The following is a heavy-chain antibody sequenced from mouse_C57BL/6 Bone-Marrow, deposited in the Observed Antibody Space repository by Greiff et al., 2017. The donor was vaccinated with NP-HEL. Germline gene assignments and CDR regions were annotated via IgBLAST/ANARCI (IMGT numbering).Heavy chain of an antibody. V-gene: IGHV1-53*01. D-gene: IGHD2-5*01. CDR1: GYTFTSYW. J-gene: IGHJ2*01. CDR3: ARGIYSNYVLDY. CDR2: INPSNGGT. Sequence: QVQLQQSGTELVKPGASVKLSCKASGYTFTSYWMHWVKQRPGQGLEWIGNINPSNGGTNYNEKFKSKATLTVDKSSSTAYMQLSSLTSEDSAVYYCARGIYSNYVLDYWGQGTTLTVSS.